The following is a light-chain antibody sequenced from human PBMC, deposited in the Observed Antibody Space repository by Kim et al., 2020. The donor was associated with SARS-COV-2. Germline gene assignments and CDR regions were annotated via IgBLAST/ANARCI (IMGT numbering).Light chain of an antibody. CDR1: SGDVGTYNY. V-gene: IGLV2-8*01. CDR2: EVS. J-gene: IGLJ2*01. Sequence: GQSVTISCTGTSGDVGTYNYVSWYQQHPGRAPKLMIHEVSKRPSGVPDRFSGSKSGNTASLTVSGLQADDEAEYYCSSYAGSNNILFGGGTQLTVL. CDR3: SSYAGSNNIL.